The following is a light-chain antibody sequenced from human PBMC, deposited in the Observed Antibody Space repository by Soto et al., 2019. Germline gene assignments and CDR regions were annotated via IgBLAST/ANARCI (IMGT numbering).Light chain of an antibody. Sequence: QLVLTQPPSASGTPGQRVTISCSGSSSNIGRNTVNWYQQLPGTAPKLLMYSNNQRPSGVPDRFSGSKSGTSASLAISGLQSEDEADYYCAAWDDSLNGSVFGTGTKLTVL. J-gene: IGLJ1*01. CDR1: SSNIGRNT. CDR2: SNN. V-gene: IGLV1-44*01. CDR3: AAWDDSLNGSV.